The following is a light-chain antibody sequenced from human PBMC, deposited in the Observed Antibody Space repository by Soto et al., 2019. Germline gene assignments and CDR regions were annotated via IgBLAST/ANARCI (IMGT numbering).Light chain of an antibody. CDR3: DQYHNWPRT. CDR1: QSMGSN. V-gene: IGKV3-15*01. Sequence: EIVMTHSPASRSVSPGERATLSCRASQSMGSNLAWYQQKPGQAPRLLIYGASTRATGIPARFSGSGSGTESPLTITSLQSVDFSVYYCDQYHNWPRTFGQGTKVDMK. J-gene: IGKJ1*01. CDR2: GAS.